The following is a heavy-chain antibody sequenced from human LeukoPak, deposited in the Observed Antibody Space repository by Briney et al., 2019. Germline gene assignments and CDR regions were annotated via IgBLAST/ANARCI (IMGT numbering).Heavy chain of an antibody. J-gene: IGHJ4*02. CDR3: ARAIGMATAFDY. CDR2: IYISGST. D-gene: IGHD5-24*01. V-gene: IGHV4-4*07. CDR1: GGSISSSY. Sequence: SETLSLTCSVSGGSISSSYWSWIRQPAGKGLEWIGRIYISGSTNYNPSLKSRVTMSVDTSKNQFSLKLSSVTAADTAVYYCARAIGMATAFDYWGQGTLVTVSS.